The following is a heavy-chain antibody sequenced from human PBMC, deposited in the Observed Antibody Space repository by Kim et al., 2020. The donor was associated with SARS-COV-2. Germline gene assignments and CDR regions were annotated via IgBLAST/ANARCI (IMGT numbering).Heavy chain of an antibody. V-gene: IGHV3-23*01. D-gene: IGHD3-10*01. CDR2: ISGSGGST. CDR1: GFTFSSYA. J-gene: IGHJ4*02. CDR3: AKDALVRGVIPDYFDY. Sequence: GGSLRLSCAASGFTFSSYAMSWVRQAPGKGLEWVSAISGSGGSTYYADSVKGRFTISRDNSKNTLYLQMNSLRAEDTAVYYCAKDALVRGVIPDYFDYWGQGTLVTVSS.